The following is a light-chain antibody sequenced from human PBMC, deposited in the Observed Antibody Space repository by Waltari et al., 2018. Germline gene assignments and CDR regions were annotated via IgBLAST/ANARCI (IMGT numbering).Light chain of an antibody. CDR1: HSVSRSY. CDR3: QQYSNSPIT. V-gene: IGKV3-20*01. Sequence: EIGLTQSPGTLSLSPGERATLSCRASHSVSRSYLAWYQQKPGQAPRLLIYDASSRATGIPDSFSGSGSGTDFTLSISRLEPEDFAVYYYQQYSNSPITFGQGTRLEIK. J-gene: IGKJ5*01. CDR2: DAS.